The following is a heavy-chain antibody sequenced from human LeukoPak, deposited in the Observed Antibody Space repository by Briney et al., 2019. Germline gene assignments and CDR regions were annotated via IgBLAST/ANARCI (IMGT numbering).Heavy chain of an antibody. Sequence: GRSLRLSCAASGFTFDDYAMHWGRQAPGKGLEWVSGISWNSGSIGYADSVKGRFTISRDNAKNSLYLQMNSLRAEDMALYYCAAELVVVPAAIGYWGQGTLVTVSS. CDR2: ISWNSGSI. CDR1: GFTFDDYA. CDR3: AAELVVVPAAIGY. J-gene: IGHJ4*02. D-gene: IGHD2-2*01. V-gene: IGHV3-9*03.